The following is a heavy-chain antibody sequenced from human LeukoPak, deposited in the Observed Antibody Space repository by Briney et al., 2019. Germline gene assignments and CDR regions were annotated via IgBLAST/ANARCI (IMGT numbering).Heavy chain of an antibody. J-gene: IGHJ4*02. CDR1: GFIFNNYW. V-gene: IGHV3-7*03. CDR2: IKYDGTTK. D-gene: IGHD1-1*01. CDR3: SRQLEE. Sequence: PGGSLRLSCAASGFIFNNYWMDWVRQTPGKGLEWVANIKYDGTTKYYVDSVKGRFTISRDSDKKLLYLQMNNLRAEDTAVYFCSRQLEEWGQGTLVTVSS.